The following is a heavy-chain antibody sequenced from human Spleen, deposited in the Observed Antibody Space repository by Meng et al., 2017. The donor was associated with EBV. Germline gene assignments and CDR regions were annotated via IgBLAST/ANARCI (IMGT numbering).Heavy chain of an antibody. CDR1: GGSITSTNW. Sequence: VRLKESGPGLVKPPDPLSLTCVVSGGSITSTNWWSWVRQPPGKGLEWIGETHHGGNTNYNTSLQSRVIISVDKSKSQFSLQLTSVTAADTALYYCASHLLTPGTRGFDHWGPGILVTVSS. CDR3: ASHLLTPGTRGFDH. J-gene: IGHJ4*02. D-gene: IGHD6-13*01. V-gene: IGHV4-4*03. CDR2: THHGGNT.